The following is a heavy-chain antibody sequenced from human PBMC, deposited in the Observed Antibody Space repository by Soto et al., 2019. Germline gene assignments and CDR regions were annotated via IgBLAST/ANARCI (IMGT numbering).Heavy chain of an antibody. Sequence: HVQLRESGPGLVQPSETLSLTCTVSGDSIGGYYWNWIRQTAGEGLEWIGFIYYTGYTYYNPSLQCRVTLSVDTSKNRFSLNLTSVTAADTAMYYCARHGSRDVVRFDYWGQGILVSVSS. CDR2: IYYTGYT. D-gene: IGHD2-15*01. CDR1: GDSIGGYY. CDR3: ARHGSRDVVRFDY. J-gene: IGHJ4*02. V-gene: IGHV4-59*08.